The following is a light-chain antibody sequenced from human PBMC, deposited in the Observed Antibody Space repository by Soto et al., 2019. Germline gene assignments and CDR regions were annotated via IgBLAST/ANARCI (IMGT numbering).Light chain of an antibody. CDR2: EVS. CDR1: SSDVGGYNY. CDR3: SSYAGSRYV. Sequence: ALTQPPSASGSPGQSVTISCTGTSSDVGGYNYVSWYQQHPGKAPKLMIYEVSKRPSGVPDRFSGSKSGNTASLTVSGLQAEDEADYYCSSYAGSRYVFGTGTKVTVL. V-gene: IGLV2-8*01. J-gene: IGLJ1*01.